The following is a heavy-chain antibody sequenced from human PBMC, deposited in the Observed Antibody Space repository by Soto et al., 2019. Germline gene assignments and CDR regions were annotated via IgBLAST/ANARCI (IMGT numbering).Heavy chain of an antibody. J-gene: IGHJ4*02. D-gene: IGHD1-26*01. CDR1: GFTFSTYS. V-gene: IGHV3-21*01. CDR3: ARVSPKLGAPFDY. Sequence: GGSLRLSCAASGFTFSTYSMNWVRQAPGKGLEWVPWISSSSSDIYYADSVKGRFTISRDNAKNSLYLKVNSLRAEDTAVYYCARVSPKLGAPFDYWGQGTLVTVSS. CDR2: ISSSSSDI.